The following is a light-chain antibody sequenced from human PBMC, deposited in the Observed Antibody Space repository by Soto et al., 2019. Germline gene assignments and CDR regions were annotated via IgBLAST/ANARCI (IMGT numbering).Light chain of an antibody. V-gene: IGLV2-14*01. CDR2: EVN. CDR1: SSDVGGYNY. Sequence: LTQSASVSGSPGQSITISCTGSSSDVGGYNYVSWYQQHPDKAPKLIIFEVNSRPSGVSHRFSGSKSGNTASLAISGLQTEDEADYYCSSYTSTSSLYVFGTGTKVTVL. J-gene: IGLJ1*01. CDR3: SSYTSTSSLYV.